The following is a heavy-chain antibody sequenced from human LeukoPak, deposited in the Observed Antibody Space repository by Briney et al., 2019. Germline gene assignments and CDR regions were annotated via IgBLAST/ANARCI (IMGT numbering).Heavy chain of an antibody. CDR3: ARVTAKYNWFDP. Sequence: SETLSLTCTVSGGSISSYYWSWIRQPPGKGLEWIGYIYYSGSTNYNPSLKSRVTISVDTSKNQFSLKLSSVTAADTAVYYCARVTAKYNWFDPWGQGTLVTVSS. D-gene: IGHD5-18*01. V-gene: IGHV4-59*01. CDR2: IYYSGST. J-gene: IGHJ5*02. CDR1: GGSISSYY.